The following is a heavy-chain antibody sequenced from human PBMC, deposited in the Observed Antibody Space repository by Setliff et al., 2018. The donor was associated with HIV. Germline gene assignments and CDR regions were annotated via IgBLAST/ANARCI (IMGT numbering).Heavy chain of an antibody. CDR3: TRAEQQLPYYYYYYGMDV. D-gene: IGHD6-13*01. CDR1: GGPITSGNYF. J-gene: IGHJ6*02. V-gene: IGHV4-61*09. CDR2: IYTDGST. Sequence: SETLSLTCTVSGGPITSGNYFWTWIRQPAGKGLEWIGHIYTDGSTNYNPSFRSRVTISVDSSKNQFSLKLSSVTAADTAVYYCTRAEQQLPYYYYYYGMDVWGQGTTVTVSS.